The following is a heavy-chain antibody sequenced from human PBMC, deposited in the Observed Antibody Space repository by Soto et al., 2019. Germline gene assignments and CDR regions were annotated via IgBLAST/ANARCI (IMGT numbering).Heavy chain of an antibody. CDR1: GFTFSSYA. V-gene: IGHV3-23*01. CDR3: ANSGYSYGSFDY. D-gene: IGHD5-18*01. J-gene: IGHJ4*02. CDR2: ISGSGGST. Sequence: GGSLRLSCAASGFTFSSYAMSWVRQAPGKGLEWVSAISGSGGSTYYADSVKGRFTNSRDNSKNTLYLQMNSLRAEDTAVYYCANSGYSYGSFDYWGQGTLVTVSS.